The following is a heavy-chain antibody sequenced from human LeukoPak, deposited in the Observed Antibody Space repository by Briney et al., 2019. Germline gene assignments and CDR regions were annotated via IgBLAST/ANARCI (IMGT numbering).Heavy chain of an antibody. J-gene: IGHJ4*02. CDR2: IRYDGSNK. D-gene: IGHD4-23*01. V-gene: IGHV3-30*02. Sequence: GGSLRLSCAASGFTFSSYGMHWVRQAPGKGLEWVAFIRYDGSNKYYADSVKGRFTISRDNSKNTLYLQMNSLRAEGTAVYYCAKDSGNSDYFDYWGQGTLVTVSS. CDR3: AKDSGNSDYFDY. CDR1: GFTFSSYG.